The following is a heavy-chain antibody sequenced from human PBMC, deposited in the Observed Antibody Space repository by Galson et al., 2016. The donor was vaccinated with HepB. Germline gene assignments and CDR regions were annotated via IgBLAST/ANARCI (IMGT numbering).Heavy chain of an antibody. J-gene: IGHJ6*02. CDR3: ARTIFGEVNGMDV. Sequence: SLRLSCAASGFIFRDYAMTWVRQAPGKGLEWVSEISGSGGTTYYADSVKGRFTVSGDNAKKTLFLQMNSLRVDDTAVYYCARTIFGEVNGMDVWGQGTTVAVSS. D-gene: IGHD3-3*01. CDR1: GFIFRDYA. V-gene: IGHV3-23*01. CDR2: ISGSGGTT.